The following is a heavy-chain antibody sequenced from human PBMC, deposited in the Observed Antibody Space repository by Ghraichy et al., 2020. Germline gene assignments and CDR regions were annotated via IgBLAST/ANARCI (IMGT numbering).Heavy chain of an antibody. J-gene: IGHJ5*02. CDR1: GFTFSSYT. D-gene: IGHD2-15*01. CDR3: AKAWGYCSGGICPPYNWFDP. Sequence: GESLNISCAASGFTFSSYTMTWVRHAPGKGLEWGSTISGSGRTTYYTDPVKGRFTMSRDNSENTLYLQMNSLRTEDAAIYYCAKAWGYCSGGICPPYNWFDPWGQGTLVTVSS. CDR2: ISGSGRTT. V-gene: IGHV3-23*01.